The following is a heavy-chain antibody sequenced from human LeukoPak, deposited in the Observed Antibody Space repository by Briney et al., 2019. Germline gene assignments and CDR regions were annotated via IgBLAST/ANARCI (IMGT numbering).Heavy chain of an antibody. V-gene: IGHV4-61*02. J-gene: IGHJ6*03. Sequence: SETLSLTCTVSGGSISSGSYYWSWIRQPAGKGLEWIGRIYTSGSTNYNPSLKSRVTISVDTSKNQFSLKLSSVTAADTAVYYCARVSSYYGSGSYYYYYYMDVWGKGTTVTISS. CDR3: ARVSSYYGSGSYYYYYYMDV. D-gene: IGHD3-10*01. CDR2: IYTSGST. CDR1: GGSISSGSYY.